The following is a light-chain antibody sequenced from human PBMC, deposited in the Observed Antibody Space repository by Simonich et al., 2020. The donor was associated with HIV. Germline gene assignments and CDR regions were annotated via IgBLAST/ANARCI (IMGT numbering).Light chain of an antibody. J-gene: IGKJ5*01. CDR3: QQYNNWPPPIT. CDR2: GAS. CDR1: QSVPSN. V-gene: IGKV3-15*01. Sequence: EIVMTQSPATLSVSPGERATLSCRASQSVPSNLSWYQPKPAQAPRLLIAGASTRATGIPARFSGSGSGTEFTLTISSLQSEYFAVYYCQQYNNWPPPITFGQGTRLEIK.